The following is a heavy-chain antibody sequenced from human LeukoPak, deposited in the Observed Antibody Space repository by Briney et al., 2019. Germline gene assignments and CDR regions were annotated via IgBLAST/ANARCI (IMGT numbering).Heavy chain of an antibody. CDR2: TCVYIGNT. J-gene: IGHJ4*02. Sequence: AGVKVSCKASGDSLTMYGISCVRQAPGQRLEGMGWTCVYIGNTENPQKLRGKDTINTDTTTSTAYMELRCLRSDDTAVYYCARTVGAIYSVRYYFDYWGQGTLVTVSS. V-gene: IGHV1-18*01. CDR1: GDSLTMYG. CDR3: ARTVGAIYSVRYYFDY. D-gene: IGHD5/OR15-5a*01.